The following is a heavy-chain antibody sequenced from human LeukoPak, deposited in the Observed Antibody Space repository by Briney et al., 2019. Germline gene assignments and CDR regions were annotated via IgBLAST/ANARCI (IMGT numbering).Heavy chain of an antibody. V-gene: IGHV3-23*01. D-gene: IGHD3-10*01. CDR1: GFTFSSYA. CDR2: ISGSGGST. CDR3: AKDPAFGSGTYYPFDY. Sequence: GGSLRLSCAASGFTFSSYAMSWVRQAPGKGLEWVSAISGSGGSTYYADSVKGRFTISRDNSKNTLYLQMNSLRAEDTAIYYCAKDPAFGSGTYYPFDYWGQGTLVTVSS. J-gene: IGHJ4*02.